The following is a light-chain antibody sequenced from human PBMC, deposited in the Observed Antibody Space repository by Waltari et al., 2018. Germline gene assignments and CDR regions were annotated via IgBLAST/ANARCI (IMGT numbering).Light chain of an antibody. CDR1: QTIRTN. J-gene: IGKJ2*01. CDR3: QQYNNWPQGDT. V-gene: IGKV3-15*01. CDR2: GAS. Sequence: ETVMTQSPASLSVSPGERATLPCRASQTIRTNLAWYQHKPGQAPRLLIHGASTRAPGIPARFSGSGSGTEFTLTISSLQSEDSAVYYCQQYNNWPQGDTFGQGTRLEVK.